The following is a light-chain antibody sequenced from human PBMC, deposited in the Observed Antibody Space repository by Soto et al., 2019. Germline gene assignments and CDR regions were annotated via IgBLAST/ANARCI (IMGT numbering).Light chain of an antibody. CDR1: SSNIGAGYD. V-gene: IGLV1-40*01. CDR2: GNS. J-gene: IGLJ3*02. CDR3: QSYDSSLRGWV. Sequence: QSVLTQPPSVSGAPGQRVTISCTGSSSNIGAGYDVHWYQQLPGTAPKLLIYGNSNRPSGVPDRFSGSKSVTSASLAITGLQAEDEADYGCQSYDSSLRGWVFGGGTKLTVL.